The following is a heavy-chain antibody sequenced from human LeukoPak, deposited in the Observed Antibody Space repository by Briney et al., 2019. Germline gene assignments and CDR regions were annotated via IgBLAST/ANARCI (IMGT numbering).Heavy chain of an antibody. Sequence: SETLSLTCAVYGGSFSGYYWSWIRQHPGKGLEWIGYIYYSGSTYYNPSLKSRVTISVDTSRNQCSLKLSSVTAADTAVYYCAVTTRELFDYWGQGTLVTVSS. CDR2: IYYSGST. CDR3: AVTTRELFDY. V-gene: IGHV4-31*11. D-gene: IGHD1-26*01. J-gene: IGHJ4*02. CDR1: GGSFSGYY.